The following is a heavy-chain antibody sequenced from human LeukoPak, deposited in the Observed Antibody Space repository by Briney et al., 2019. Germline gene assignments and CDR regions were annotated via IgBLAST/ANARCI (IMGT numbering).Heavy chain of an antibody. Sequence: GGSLRLSCAASGFTFSDFYMSWIRQAPGKGLEWLSDISSSSTDTNYADSVKGRFTITRDNAKNSLFLQLNSLRAEDTAVYYCARKTYYYDSGSYSKSYYFDYWGQGTLVTVSS. CDR1: GFTFSDFY. CDR2: ISSSSTDT. J-gene: IGHJ4*02. V-gene: IGHV3-11*06. CDR3: ARKTYYYDSGSYSKSYYFDY. D-gene: IGHD3-10*01.